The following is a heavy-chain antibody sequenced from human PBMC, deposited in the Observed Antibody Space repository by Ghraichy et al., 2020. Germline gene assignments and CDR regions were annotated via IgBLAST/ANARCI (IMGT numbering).Heavy chain of an antibody. CDR3: ARGGRYYFDF. J-gene: IGHJ4*02. CDR1: GFTFSDYY. D-gene: IGHD3-3*01. CDR2: IYSSDSTI. Sequence: GGSLRLSCAASGFTFSDYYMSWMRQAPGKGLEWVSYIYSSDSTISYADSVRGRFSISRDNAKNSLYLQMNSLRAEDTAVYYCARGGRYYFDFWGQGTLVTVSS. V-gene: IGHV3-11*01.